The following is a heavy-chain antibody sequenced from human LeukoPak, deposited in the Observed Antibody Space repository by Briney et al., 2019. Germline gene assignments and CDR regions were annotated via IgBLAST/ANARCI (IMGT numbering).Heavy chain of an antibody. CDR2: IYYSGST. V-gene: IGHV4-59*01. CDR3: ARGGTYDSRYFDY. Sequence: SETLSLTCTVSGGSISSYYWSWIRQPPGKGLEWIGYIYYSGSTNYNPSLKSRVTISVDTSKNQFSLKLSSVTAADTAVYYCARGGTYDSRYFDYWGQGTLVTVSS. CDR1: GGSISSYY. D-gene: IGHD1-14*01. J-gene: IGHJ4*02.